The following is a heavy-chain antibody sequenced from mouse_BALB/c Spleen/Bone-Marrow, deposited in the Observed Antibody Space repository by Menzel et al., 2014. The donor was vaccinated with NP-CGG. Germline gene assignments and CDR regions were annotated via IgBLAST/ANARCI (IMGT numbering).Heavy chain of an antibody. V-gene: IGHV5-6-3*01. CDR1: GFTFSSYG. J-gene: IGHJ1*01. Sequence: EVQRVESGGGLVQPGGSLELSCVASGFTFSSYGMSWVRQTPDKRLELVATINNNGGSTYYPDSVKGQFTISRDNAKNTLYLQMSSLKSEDTAMYYCARVYGWYFDVWGAGTTVTVSS. CDR3: ARVYGWYFDV. D-gene: IGHD1-1*01. CDR2: INNNGGST.